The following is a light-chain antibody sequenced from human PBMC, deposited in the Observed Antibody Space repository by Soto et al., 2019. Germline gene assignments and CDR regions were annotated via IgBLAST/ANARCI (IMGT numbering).Light chain of an antibody. CDR1: SSDVGLYNY. V-gene: IGLV2-14*01. Sequence: QSVRTQPASVSGSPGQSITISCTGTSSDVGLYNYVSWYQQHPGKAPKLMIYEVSNRPSGVSNRFSASKSGNTASLTISGLQAEDEADYYCTSYTTTTLEVFGTGTKVTVL. J-gene: IGLJ1*01. CDR2: EVS. CDR3: TSYTTTTLEV.